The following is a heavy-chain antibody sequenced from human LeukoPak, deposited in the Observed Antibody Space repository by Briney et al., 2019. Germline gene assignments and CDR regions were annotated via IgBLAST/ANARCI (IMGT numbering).Heavy chain of an antibody. J-gene: IGHJ5*02. CDR2: IYYSGST. D-gene: IGHD5-12*01. Sequence: SETLSLTCSVSGGSSSSYYWSWIRQPPGKGLEWIGYIYYSGSTNYNPSLKSRVTISVDTSKNQFSLKLTSVTTADTAVYYCARGGEIWFDPWGQGTLVTVSS. CDR3: ARGGEIWFDP. V-gene: IGHV4-59*01. CDR1: GGSSSSYY.